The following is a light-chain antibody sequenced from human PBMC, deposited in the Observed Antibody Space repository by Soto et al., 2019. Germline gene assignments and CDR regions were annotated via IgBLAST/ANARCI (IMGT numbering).Light chain of an antibody. CDR3: QQYNNWPPGAT. Sequence: EVVMTQSPATLSVSPGDGATLSCRASRTVSSNLAWYQQKPGQAPGLLIYGASTRATGVPDRFSGSGSGTEFTLTISSLQSEDFAVYYCQQYNNWPPGATFGPGTKVDIK. V-gene: IGKV3-15*01. CDR1: RTVSSN. J-gene: IGKJ3*01. CDR2: GAS.